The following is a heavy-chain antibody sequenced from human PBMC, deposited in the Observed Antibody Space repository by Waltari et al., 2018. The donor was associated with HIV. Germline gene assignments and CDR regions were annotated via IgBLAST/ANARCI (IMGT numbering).Heavy chain of an antibody. J-gene: IGHJ4*02. CDR2: IIPIFGTT. Sequence: QVQLVQSGAEMKKPGSSVKVSCKASGGTFGNYGINWVRQGPGQGLEWMGGIIPIFGTTNLAQKYQGRVTISADEFTSTVYMELSSLRSEDTAVYHCARTDTHFWGQGTLVTVSS. CDR1: GGTFGNYG. CDR3: ARTDTHF. V-gene: IGHV1-69*12.